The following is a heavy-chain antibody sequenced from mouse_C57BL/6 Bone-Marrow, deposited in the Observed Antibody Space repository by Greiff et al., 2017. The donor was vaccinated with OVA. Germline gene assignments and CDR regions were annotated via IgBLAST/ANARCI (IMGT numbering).Heavy chain of an antibody. CDR1: GYSITSDY. V-gene: IGHV3-8*01. J-gene: IGHJ2*01. CDR3: ARGRDDDYFDY. CDR2: ISYSGST. Sequence: EVKLVESGPGLAKPSQTLSLTCSVTGYSITSDYWNWIRKFPGHKLEYMGDISYSGSTYYYPALKSRTSITRTTSKKRYYLKLNDLTTEDTATYYCARGRDDDYFDYWGQGTTLTVSS.